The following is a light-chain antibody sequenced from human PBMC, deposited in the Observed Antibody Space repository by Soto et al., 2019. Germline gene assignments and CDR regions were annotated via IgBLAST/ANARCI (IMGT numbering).Light chain of an antibody. CDR1: SSNIGNNY. Sequence: QSVLTQPPSVSAAPGQKVTISLSGSSSNIGNNYVSWYQQLPGTAPKLLIYENNKRPSGITDRFSGSKSGTSASLGITGLQSGYEADYYCGTWDSSLSAHVVVGGGTKLTVL. J-gene: IGLJ2*01. V-gene: IGLV1-51*02. CDR2: ENN. CDR3: GTWDSSLSAHVV.